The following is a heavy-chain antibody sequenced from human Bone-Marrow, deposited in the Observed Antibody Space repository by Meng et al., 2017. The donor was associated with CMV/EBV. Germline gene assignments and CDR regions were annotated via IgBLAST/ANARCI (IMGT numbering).Heavy chain of an antibody. CDR3: AKDSSSSNFLYGMDV. J-gene: IGHJ6*02. CDR1: GFTFSDYY. Sequence: GGSLRLSCAASGFTFSDYYMNWVRQAPGKGLEWVSSISSSSTIYYADSVKGRFTISRDNAKNSLYLQMNSLRAEDTAVYYCAKDSSSSNFLYGMDVWGQGTTVTVSS. CDR2: ISSSSTI. V-gene: IGHV3-69-1*01. D-gene: IGHD6-6*01.